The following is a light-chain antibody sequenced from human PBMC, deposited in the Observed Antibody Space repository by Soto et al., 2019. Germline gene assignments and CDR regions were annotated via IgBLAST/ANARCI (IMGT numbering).Light chain of an antibody. CDR3: QQYNSWPRT. V-gene: IGKV3-15*01. CDR2: GAS. CDR1: QSVSSSD. J-gene: IGKJ1*01. Sequence: EILLTQCPGTLSLSPGERATLSCRASQSVSSSDLAWYQQTPGQAPRLLLYGASTRATGIPTRFSGSGSGTEFTLTISSMKSEEFEVYYCQQYNSWPRTFGEGTKVDIK.